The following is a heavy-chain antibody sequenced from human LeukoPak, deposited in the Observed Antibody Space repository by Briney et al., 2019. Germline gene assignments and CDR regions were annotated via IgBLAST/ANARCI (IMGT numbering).Heavy chain of an antibody. J-gene: IGHJ6*02. CDR2: MNPNSGNT. CDR1: GYTFTSYD. V-gene: IGHV1-8*01. D-gene: IGHD4-17*01. CDR3: ARDRGTVTTTYYYYGMDV. Sequence: ASVKVSCKASGYTFTSYDINWVRQATGQGLEWMGWMNPNSGNTGYAQKFQGRVTMARNTSISTAYMELSSLRSEDTAVYYCARDRGTVTTTYYYYGMDVWGQGTTVTVSS.